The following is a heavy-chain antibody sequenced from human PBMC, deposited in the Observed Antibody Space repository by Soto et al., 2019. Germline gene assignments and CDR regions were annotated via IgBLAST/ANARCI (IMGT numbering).Heavy chain of an antibody. CDR2: IIPILGMA. CDR1: GGTFSSYT. D-gene: IGHD6-19*01. CDR3: ATGDSGTYHFDY. Sequence: SVKVSCKASGGTFSSYTISWVRQAPGQGLEWMGRIIPILGMANYAQKFQGRVTITADKSTSTAYVELSSLRSEDTAVYYCATGDSGTYHFDYWGQGALVTVS. J-gene: IGHJ4*02. V-gene: IGHV1-69*02.